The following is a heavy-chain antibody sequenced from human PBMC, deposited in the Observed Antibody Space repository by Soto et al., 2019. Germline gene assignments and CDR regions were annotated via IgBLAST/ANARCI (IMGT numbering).Heavy chain of an antibody. Sequence: ASVKVSCKASGYTFTNYAMHWVLQAPGQRVEWMGWINTGKGNTKISQKFQDRITITSDTSARTAYMDLSSLRSEDTAMYYCARAGDDCSAAKCYVIDYWGQGTLVTVSS. CDR3: ARAGDDCSAAKCYVIDY. CDR2: INTGKGNT. CDR1: GYTFTNYA. J-gene: IGHJ4*02. D-gene: IGHD2-2*01. V-gene: IGHV1-3*04.